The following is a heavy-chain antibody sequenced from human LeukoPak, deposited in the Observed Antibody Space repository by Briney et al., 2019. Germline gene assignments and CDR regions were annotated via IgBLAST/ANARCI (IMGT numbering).Heavy chain of an antibody. D-gene: IGHD2-21*01. CDR3: ARESRGAYCGGDCRDY. Sequence: ASVRVSCKASGYTFTSYDINWVRQATGQGLEWMGWMNPNSGNTGYAQKFQGRVTMTRNTSISTAYMELSSLRSEDTAVYYCARESRGAYCGGDCRDYWGQGTLVTVSS. CDR1: GYTFTSYD. J-gene: IGHJ4*02. V-gene: IGHV1-8*01. CDR2: MNPNSGNT.